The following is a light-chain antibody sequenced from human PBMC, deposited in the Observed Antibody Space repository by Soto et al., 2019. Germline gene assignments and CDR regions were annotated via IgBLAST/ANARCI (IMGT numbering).Light chain of an antibody. J-gene: IGLJ2*01. CDR2: EVS. V-gene: IGLV2-14*01. CDR1: SSDVGGYDY. CDR3: SSYTSSITVDVV. Sequence: QSALTQPASVSESPGQSITISCTGTSSDVGGYDYVSWYQHFPGKAPKLIIYEVSNRPSGVSNRFSGSKSGNTASLTISGLQAEDEADYYCSSYTSSITVDVVFGGGTKLTVL.